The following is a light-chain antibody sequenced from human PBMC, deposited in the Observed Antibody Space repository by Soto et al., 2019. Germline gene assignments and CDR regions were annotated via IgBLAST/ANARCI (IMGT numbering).Light chain of an antibody. CDR2: EVN. Sequence: QSVLTQPPSASGSPGQSVTISCTGTSSDVGGYNYVSWYQQRPGKAPKLIIYEVNKRPSGVPDRVFGSKSGNTASLTVSGLQTEDEADYHCCSVEGTNSFVFGTGTKVTVL. J-gene: IGLJ1*01. V-gene: IGLV2-8*01. CDR3: CSVEGTNSFV. CDR1: SSDVGGYNY.